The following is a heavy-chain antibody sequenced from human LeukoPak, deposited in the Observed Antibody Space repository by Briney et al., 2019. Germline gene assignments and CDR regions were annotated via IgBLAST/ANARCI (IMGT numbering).Heavy chain of an antibody. V-gene: IGHV4-39*07. CDR2: IYYSGST. J-gene: IGHJ5*02. CDR3: AREKGPRIYNWFDP. D-gene: IGHD6-6*01. CDR1: GGSISSSSYY. Sequence: PSETLSLTCTVSGGSISSSSYYWGWIRQPPGKGLEWIGSIYYSGSTYYNPSLKSRVTISVDTSKNQFSLKLSSVTAADTAVYYCAREKGPRIYNWFDPWGQGTLVTVSS.